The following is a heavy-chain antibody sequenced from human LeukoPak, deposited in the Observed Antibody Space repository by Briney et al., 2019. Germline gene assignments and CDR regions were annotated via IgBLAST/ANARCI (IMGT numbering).Heavy chain of an antibody. CDR3: ARVGFVECSSTSCYSGGFDWDY. CDR1: GFTFGDYA. Sequence: QPGRSLRLSCTASGFTFGDYAMSWFRQAPGKGLEWVSYISSSGSTIYYADSVKGRFTISRDNAKNSLYLQMNSLRAEDTAVYYCARVGFVECSSTSCYSGGFDWDYWGQGTLVTVSS. CDR2: ISSSGSTI. V-gene: IGHV3-48*03. J-gene: IGHJ4*02. D-gene: IGHD2-2*01.